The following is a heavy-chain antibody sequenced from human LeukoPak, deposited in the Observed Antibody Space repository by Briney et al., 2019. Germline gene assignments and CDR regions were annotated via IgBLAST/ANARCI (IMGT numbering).Heavy chain of an antibody. V-gene: IGHV3-74*01. CDR1: GFTFSLYW. J-gene: IGHJ5*02. CDR3: VRERIYYSDLAYKERENFDP. Sequence: GSLRLSCAGSGFTFSLYWMHWVRQGPGKGLMWVSRLNGDGTTADYADSVKGRFTMSRDNAKGKVFLEMRSLTVEDTAMYFCVRERIYYSDLAYKERENFDPWGRGTLVTVSS. D-gene: IGHD1-26*01. CDR2: LNGDGTTA.